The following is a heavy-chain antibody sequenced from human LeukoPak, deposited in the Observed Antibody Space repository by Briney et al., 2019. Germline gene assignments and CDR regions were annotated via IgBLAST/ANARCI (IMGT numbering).Heavy chain of an antibody. CDR2: FSASGNS. Sequence: SETLSLTCTVSGDSISSDDYYWSWIRQPAGKGLEWIGRFSASGNSNYNPSLKSRLTISVDTSKNQFSLKLSSVTAADTAVYYCARDWGVSARPGYMDVWGKGTTVTVSS. J-gene: IGHJ6*03. V-gene: IGHV4-61*02. D-gene: IGHD6-6*01. CDR3: ARDWGVSARPGYMDV. CDR1: GDSISSDDYY.